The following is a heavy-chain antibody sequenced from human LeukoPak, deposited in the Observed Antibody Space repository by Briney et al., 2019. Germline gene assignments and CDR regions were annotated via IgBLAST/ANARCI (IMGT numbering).Heavy chain of an antibody. CDR1: GFTFSSYA. D-gene: IGHD4-11*01. CDR2: ISGSGYST. V-gene: IGHV3-23*01. CDR3: AKRDYSNYHLDY. Sequence: GSLRLSCVAAGFTFSSYAMSWVRQAPGKGLGWVSAISGSGYSTYYADSVNGLFTISRDNSKNTLYLLMNSLRAEDTAVYYCAKRDYSNYHLDYWGQGTLVTVSS. J-gene: IGHJ4*02.